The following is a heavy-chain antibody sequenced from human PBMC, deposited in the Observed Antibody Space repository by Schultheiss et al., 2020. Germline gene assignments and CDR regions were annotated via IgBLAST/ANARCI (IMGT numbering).Heavy chain of an antibody. J-gene: IGHJ4*02. V-gene: IGHV4-59*01. D-gene: IGHD5-18*01. CDR1: GGSISSYY. CDR2: IYYSGST. Sequence: LSLTCTVSGGSISSYYWSWVRQHPGKGLEWIGYIYYSGSTNYNPSLKSRVTISVDTSKRQFSLRLSSVTAADTAVYYCARERVGWGTAIIVDWGQGTLVNVSS. CDR3: ARERVGWGTAIIVD.